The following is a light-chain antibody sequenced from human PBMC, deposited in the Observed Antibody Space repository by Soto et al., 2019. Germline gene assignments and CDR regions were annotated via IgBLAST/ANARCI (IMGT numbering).Light chain of an antibody. J-gene: IGKJ2*01. Sequence: EIVMTQSPATLSVSPGERATLSCRASQSVSSNLAWYQHKPGQAPRLLIYGASTRATGIPARFSGSGSGTEFTLTISSLQSEDFAVYYCQQYNNWYTFGQGTKVDIK. CDR3: QQYNNWYT. CDR1: QSVSSN. CDR2: GAS. V-gene: IGKV3-15*01.